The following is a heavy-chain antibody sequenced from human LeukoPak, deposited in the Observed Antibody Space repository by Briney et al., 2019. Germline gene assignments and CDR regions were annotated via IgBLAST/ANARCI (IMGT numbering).Heavy chain of an antibody. J-gene: IGHJ4*02. CDR2: ISDIGGST. CDR3: ARGGYSYGYDFDY. D-gene: IGHD5-18*01. V-gene: IGHV3-23*01. Sequence: GGSLRLSCAASGFTFSSYAMSWVRQAPGKGQEWVSGISDIGGSTYYADSVKGRFTISRDNSKNTLYLQMNSLRAEDTAVYYCARGGYSYGYDFDYWGQGTLVSVS. CDR1: GFTFSSYA.